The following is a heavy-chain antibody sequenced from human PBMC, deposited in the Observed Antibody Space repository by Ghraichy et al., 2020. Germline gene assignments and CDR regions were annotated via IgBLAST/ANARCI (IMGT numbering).Heavy chain of an antibody. D-gene: IGHD2-15*01. Sequence: SETLSLTCAVSGASISSTNWWSWVRQPPGKGLEWIGEIYHSGNTNYNSSLKGRVTISVDKSTNQYSLKLNSVTAADTAVYYCARGGGSDAQFDFWGQGALVTVSS. CDR1: GASISSTNW. V-gene: IGHV4-4*02. CDR2: IYHSGNT. J-gene: IGHJ4*02. CDR3: ARGGGSDAQFDF.